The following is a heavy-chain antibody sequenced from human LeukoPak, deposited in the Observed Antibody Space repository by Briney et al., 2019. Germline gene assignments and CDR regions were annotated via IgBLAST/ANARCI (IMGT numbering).Heavy chain of an antibody. J-gene: IGHJ5*02. Sequence: GGSLRLSCEASGFTFSNYWMHWVRQAPGKGLVWVSRISPDGSSTSYADSVKGRFTISRDNAKNSLYLQMNSLRAEDTAVYYCARDLGQYYDTSDNWFDPWGQGTLVTVSS. V-gene: IGHV3-74*01. CDR2: ISPDGSST. CDR1: GFTFSNYW. D-gene: IGHD3-22*01. CDR3: ARDLGQYYDTSDNWFDP.